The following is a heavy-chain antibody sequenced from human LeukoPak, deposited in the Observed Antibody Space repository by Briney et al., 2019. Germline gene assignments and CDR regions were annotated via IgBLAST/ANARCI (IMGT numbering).Heavy chain of an antibody. CDR2: IIPILDIA. CDR1: GYTFTNYG. CDR3: ARGMVRDAFDI. V-gene: IGHV1-69*04. Sequence: ASVRVSCKTSGYTFTNYGINWVRQAPGQGLEWMGRIIPILDIANYAQKFQGRVTITADKSTSTAYMELSSLRSEDTAVYYCARGMVRDAFDIWGQGTMVTVSS. D-gene: IGHD2-8*01. J-gene: IGHJ3*02.